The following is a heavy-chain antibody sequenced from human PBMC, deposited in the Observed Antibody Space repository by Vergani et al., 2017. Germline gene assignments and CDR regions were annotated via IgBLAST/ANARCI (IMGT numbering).Heavy chain of an antibody. V-gene: IGHV1-18*04. J-gene: IGHJ5*02. D-gene: IGHD2-2*01. CDR3: AKGDQNNWFDP. Sequence: QVQLVQSGAEVKKPGASVKVSCKASGYTFTSYYMHWVRQAPGQGLEWMGWISAYNGNTNYAQKLQGRVTMTTDTSTSTAYMELRSLRAEDTAVYYCAKGDQNNWFDPWGQGTLVTVSS. CDR2: ISAYNGNT. CDR1: GYTFTSYY.